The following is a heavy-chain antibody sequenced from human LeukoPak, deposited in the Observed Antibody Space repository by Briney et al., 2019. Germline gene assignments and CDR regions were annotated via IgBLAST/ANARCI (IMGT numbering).Heavy chain of an antibody. V-gene: IGHV4-38-2*02. CDR1: GYSISSGYY. CDR2: IYYNGNT. D-gene: IGHD3-9*01. Sequence: SETLSLTCIISGYSISSGYYWAWIRQPPGKGLEWIGNIYYNGNTYYNSSLKSRVTISIDTSKNQFSLKLSSVTAADTAVYYCARDQRHYDILTGYYAPQNWFDPWGQGTLVTVSS. J-gene: IGHJ5*02. CDR3: ARDQRHYDILTGYYAPQNWFDP.